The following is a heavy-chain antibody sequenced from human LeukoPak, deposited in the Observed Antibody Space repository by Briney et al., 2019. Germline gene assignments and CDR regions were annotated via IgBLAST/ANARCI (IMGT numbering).Heavy chain of an antibody. D-gene: IGHD6-13*01. J-gene: IGHJ4*02. CDR3: AREKYSSSWYHY. V-gene: IGHV4-38-2*02. Sequence: SETLSLTCTVSGYSISSGYYWGWIRQPPGKGLEWIGSIYHSGSTYYNPSLKSRVTISVDTSKNQFSLKLSSVTAADTAVYYCAREKYSSSWYHYWGQGTLVTVSS. CDR2: IYHSGST. CDR1: GYSISSGYY.